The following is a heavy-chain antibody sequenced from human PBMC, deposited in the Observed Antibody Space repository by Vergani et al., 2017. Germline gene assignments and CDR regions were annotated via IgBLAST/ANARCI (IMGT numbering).Heavy chain of an antibody. CDR2: ISGYNGNT. J-gene: IGHJ4*02. CDR1: GYTFSTYG. CDR3: ARRTNWPLDY. D-gene: IGHD7-27*01. Sequence: QVRLVQSGAEVKKPGASVKVSCKASGYTFSTYGISWVRQAPGQGLEWMGWISGYNGNTNYAQKLQDRVTMTTDTSKNTAYMELRGLRSDDTAVYYCARRTNWPLDYWGQGTLVIVSS. V-gene: IGHV1-18*01.